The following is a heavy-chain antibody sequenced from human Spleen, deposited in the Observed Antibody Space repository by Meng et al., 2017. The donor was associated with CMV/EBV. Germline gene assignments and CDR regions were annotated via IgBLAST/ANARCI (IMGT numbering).Heavy chain of an antibody. D-gene: IGHD2-2*01. V-gene: IGHV3-21*01. CDR3: VRADPTKRSSTTSCLDY. J-gene: IGHJ4*02. CDR1: GFTFSSYA. Sequence: GESLKISCAASGFTFSSYAMRWVRQAPGKGLEWVSSISSSSSYIYYADSVRGRFTISRDNAKNSLYLQMNSLRVEDTAVYYCVRADPTKRSSTTSCLDYWGQGTLVTVSS. CDR2: ISSSSSYI.